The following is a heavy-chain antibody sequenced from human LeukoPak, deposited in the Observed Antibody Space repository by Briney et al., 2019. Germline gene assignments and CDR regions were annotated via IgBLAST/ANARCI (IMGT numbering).Heavy chain of an antibody. V-gene: IGHV3-21*01. CDR1: GFTFSSYS. CDR3: ARDRLDYDFWSGYGHDY. Sequence: TTGGSLRLSCAASGFTFSSYSMNWVRQAPGKGLEWVSSISSSSSYIYYADSVKGRFTISRDNAKNSLYLQMNSLRAEDTAVYYCARDRLDYDFWSGYGHDYWGQGTLVTVSS. CDR2: ISSSSSYI. J-gene: IGHJ4*02. D-gene: IGHD3-3*01.